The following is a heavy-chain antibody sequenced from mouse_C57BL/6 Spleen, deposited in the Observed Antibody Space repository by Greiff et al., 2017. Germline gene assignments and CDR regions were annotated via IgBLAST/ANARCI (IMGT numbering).Heavy chain of an antibody. V-gene: IGHV8-12*01. D-gene: IGHD4-1*01. CDR3: ARLTGTYYFDY. CDR2: IYWDDDK. CDR1: GFSLSTSGMG. Sequence: QVTLKESGPGILQSSETLSLTCSFSGFSLSTSGMGVSWIRQPSGKGLEWLAHIYWDDDKRYNPSLKSRLTISKDTSRNQVFLKITSVDTADTATYYCARLTGTYYFDYWGQGTTLTVSS. J-gene: IGHJ2*01.